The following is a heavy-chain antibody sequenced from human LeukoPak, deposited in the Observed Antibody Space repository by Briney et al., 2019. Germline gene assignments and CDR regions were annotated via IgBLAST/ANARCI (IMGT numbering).Heavy chain of an antibody. CDR3: ARATYYYDSSGYYYPTYYYYYYMDV. V-gene: IGHV4-59*01. CDR1: DGSFSGYY. D-gene: IGHD3-22*01. CDR2: IYYSGST. J-gene: IGHJ6*03. Sequence: SETLSLTCAVYDGSFSGYYWSWIRQPPGKGLEWIGYIYYSGSTNYNPSLKSRVTISVDTSKNQFSLKLSSVTAADTAVYYCARATYYYDSSGYYYPTYYYYYYMDVWGKGTTVTVSS.